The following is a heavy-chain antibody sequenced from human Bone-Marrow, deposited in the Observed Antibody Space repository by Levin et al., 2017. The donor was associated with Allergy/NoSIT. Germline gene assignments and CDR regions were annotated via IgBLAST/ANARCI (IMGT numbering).Heavy chain of an antibody. CDR3: AGGRLKEYYYDSSGYAGDY. V-gene: IGHV3-33*01. CDR2: IWHDGSEK. Sequence: GGSLRLSCAASGFTFRSYDMHWVRQAPGKGLEWVAVIWHDGSEKYYADSVKGRFTISRDNSKNTLDLQMNSLRADDTAVYYCAGGRLKEYYYDSSGYAGDYWGQGTLVTVSS. D-gene: IGHD3-22*01. J-gene: IGHJ4*02. CDR1: GFTFRSYD.